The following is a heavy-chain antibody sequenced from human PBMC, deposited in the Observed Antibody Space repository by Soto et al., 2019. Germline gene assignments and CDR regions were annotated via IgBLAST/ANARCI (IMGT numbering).Heavy chain of an antibody. CDR2: INHSGST. D-gene: IGHD3-16*02. J-gene: IGHJ6*02. Sequence: ETLSLTCAVYGGFLSGYYWSWIRQPPGKGLEWIGEINHSGSTNYNPSLKSRVTISVDTSNNQFSLKLSSVTAADTAVYYCARRVGVILSFYYYGMDVWGQGTTVTVSS. CDR1: GGFLSGYY. V-gene: IGHV4-34*01. CDR3: ARRVGVILSFYYYGMDV.